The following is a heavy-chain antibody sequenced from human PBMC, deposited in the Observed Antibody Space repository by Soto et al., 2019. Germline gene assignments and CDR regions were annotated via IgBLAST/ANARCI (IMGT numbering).Heavy chain of an antibody. V-gene: IGHV3-7*04. J-gene: IGHJ4*02. Sequence: EVQLVESGVGLVQPGGSLRLSCAASGFTFSGYWMCWVRQAPGKGLEWVANIKQDGSDIHYLDSVKGRFTISRDNAKDSLYLQMNSLRAEDTAVYYCVREDYYGSGSLFWGQGTLVTVSS. D-gene: IGHD3-10*01. CDR3: VREDYYGSGSLF. CDR2: IKQDGSDI. CDR1: GFTFSGYW.